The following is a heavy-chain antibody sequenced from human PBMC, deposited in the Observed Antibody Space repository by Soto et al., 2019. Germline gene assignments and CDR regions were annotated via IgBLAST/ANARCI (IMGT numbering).Heavy chain of an antibody. Sequence: QVQLVQSGAEVKQPGASVKVSCKSSGYTFTHYAMHWVRQAPGQGLEWLGWINTDNGNTAFSPKFQGRVSITMDTSASPAYVDLSSLISEDTAVYYCARQGDSRILRDTFDIWGQGTLVTVAS. CDR1: GYTFTHYA. V-gene: IGHV1-3*04. CDR2: INTDNGNT. J-gene: IGHJ3*02. D-gene: IGHD2-8*01. CDR3: ARQGDSRILRDTFDI.